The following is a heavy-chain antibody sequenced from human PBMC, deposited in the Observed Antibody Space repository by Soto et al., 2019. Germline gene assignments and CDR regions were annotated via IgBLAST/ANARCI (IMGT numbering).Heavy chain of an antibody. D-gene: IGHD6-6*01. CDR3: ARSIAARPGYYYYGMDV. CDR1: GYSFTSYW. CDR2: IDPSDSYT. V-gene: IGHV5-10-1*01. J-gene: IGHJ6*02. Sequence: GESLKISCKGSGYSFTSYWISWVRQMPGKGLEWMGRIDPSDSYTNYSPSFQGHVTISADKSISTAYLQWSSLKASDTAMYYCARSIAARPGYYYYGMDVWGQGTTVTVS.